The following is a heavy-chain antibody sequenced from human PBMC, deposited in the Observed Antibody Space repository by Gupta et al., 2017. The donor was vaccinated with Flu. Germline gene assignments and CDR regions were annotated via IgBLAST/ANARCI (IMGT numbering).Heavy chain of an antibody. Sequence: VGVGWIRQPPGKALEWLALIYWNDDKRYSPSLKSRLTITKDTSKNQVVLTMTNMDPVDTATYYCAHRHYDSSGTYFDYWGQGTLVTVSS. CDR3: AHRHYDSSGTYFDY. V-gene: IGHV2-5*01. CDR2: IYWNDDK. D-gene: IGHD3-22*01. CDR1: VG. J-gene: IGHJ4*02.